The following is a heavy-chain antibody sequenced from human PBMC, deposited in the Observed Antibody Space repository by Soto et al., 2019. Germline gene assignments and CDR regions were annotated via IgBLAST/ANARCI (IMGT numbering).Heavy chain of an antibody. V-gene: IGHV4-59*01. Sequence: QVQLQESGPGLVKPSETLSLTCTVSGCSIRNYYWSWIRQPPGRGLEWIGYIYYSGSTNYNPSLGSRVTVSSDTSKNQFSLKLSSVTAADTAVYYWARGKIVAPRNMDVWGQGTTVTVSS. J-gene: IGHJ6*02. CDR1: GCSIRNYY. D-gene: IGHD3-22*01. CDR2: IYYSGST. CDR3: ARGKIVAPRNMDV.